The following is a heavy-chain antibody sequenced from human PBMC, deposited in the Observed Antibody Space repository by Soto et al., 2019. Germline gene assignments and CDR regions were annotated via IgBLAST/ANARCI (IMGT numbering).Heavy chain of an antibody. CDR2: IYYSGST. CDR3: ARGRDYSNYYYYGMDV. V-gene: IGHV4-30-4*01. J-gene: IGHJ6*02. CDR1: GGSISSGDYY. D-gene: IGHD4-4*01. Sequence: SETLSLTCTVSGGSISSGDYYWSWIRQPPGKGLEWIGYIYYSGSTYYNPSLKSRVTISVDTSKNQFSLKLSSVTAADTAVYYRARGRDYSNYYYYGMDVWGQGTTVTVSS.